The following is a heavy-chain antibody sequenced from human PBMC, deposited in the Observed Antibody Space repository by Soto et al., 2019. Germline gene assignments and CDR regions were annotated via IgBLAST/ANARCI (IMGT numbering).Heavy chain of an antibody. D-gene: IGHD6-6*01. J-gene: IGHJ5*02. Sequence: QVQLVQSGAEVKKPGASVKVSCKASGYTFTSYGISWVRQAPGQGLEWMGWISAYNGNTNYAQKLQGRVTMTKDTSTSTAYMELRSLRSDDTAVYYCATYSSSLFAGRMFDPWGQGTLVTVSS. CDR3: ATYSSSLFAGRMFDP. CDR2: ISAYNGNT. V-gene: IGHV1-18*01. CDR1: GYTFTSYG.